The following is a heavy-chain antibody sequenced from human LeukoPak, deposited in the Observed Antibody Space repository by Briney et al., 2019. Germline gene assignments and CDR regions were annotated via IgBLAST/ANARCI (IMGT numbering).Heavy chain of an antibody. CDR2: ISGSGGST. CDR1: GFTFSNYG. Sequence: GGSLRLSCAASGFTFSNYGMNWVRQAPGKGLEWVSGISGSGGSTYSADSVKGRFTISRDNSKNTLYLQMNSLRAEDTAVYYCAKGNYYYDSSGSELGYWGQGTLVTVSS. V-gene: IGHV3-23*01. CDR3: AKGNYYYDSSGSELGY. J-gene: IGHJ4*02. D-gene: IGHD3-22*01.